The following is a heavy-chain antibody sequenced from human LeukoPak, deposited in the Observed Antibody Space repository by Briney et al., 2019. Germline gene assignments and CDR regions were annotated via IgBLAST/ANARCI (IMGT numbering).Heavy chain of an antibody. D-gene: IGHD6-19*01. CDR3: ARDQGWYLDY. Sequence: GGSLRLSCAASGFTVSSNYMSWVRQAPGKGLEWVSSISSSSSYIYYADSVKGRFTISRDNAKNSLYLQMNSLRAEDTAVYYCARDQGWYLDYWGQGTLVTVSS. J-gene: IGHJ4*02. CDR1: GFTVSSNY. CDR2: ISSSSSYI. V-gene: IGHV3-21*01.